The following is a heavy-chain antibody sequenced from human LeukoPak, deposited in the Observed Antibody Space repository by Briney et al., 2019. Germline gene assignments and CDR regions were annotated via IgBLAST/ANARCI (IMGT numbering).Heavy chain of an antibody. Sequence: SQTLSLTSTVSGGSVRRGNYYWTWSRQPAGSGLEWSGRIYTSGTTDYNPSLRTRVTISVDASRNQFSLNLSSVTAADTAVYHCARWSGSVTARNYYYYMDVWGEGTTVTVSS. J-gene: IGHJ6*03. CDR2: IYTSGTT. CDR1: GGSVRRGNYY. D-gene: IGHD6-6*01. V-gene: IGHV4-61*02. CDR3: ARWSGSVTARNYYYYMDV.